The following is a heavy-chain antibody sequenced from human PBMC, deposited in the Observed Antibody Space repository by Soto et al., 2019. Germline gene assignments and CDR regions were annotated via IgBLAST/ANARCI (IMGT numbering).Heavy chain of an antibody. CDR2: ISGSGGST. D-gene: IGHD3-10*01. J-gene: IGHJ4*02. Sequence: GGSLRLSCAASGFTFSSYAMSWVRQAPGKGLEWVSAISGSGGSTYYADSVKGRFTISRDNSKNTLYLQMNSLRAEDTAVYYCARGIRGYYGSDYWGQGTLVTVSS. V-gene: IGHV3-23*01. CDR1: GFTFSSYA. CDR3: ARGIRGYYGSDY.